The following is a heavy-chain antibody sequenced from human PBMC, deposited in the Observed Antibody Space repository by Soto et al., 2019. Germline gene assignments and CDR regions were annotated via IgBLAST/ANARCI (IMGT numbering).Heavy chain of an antibody. CDR3: ARAVVVVAGSVYLDH. D-gene: IGHD2-15*01. Sequence: GESLKISCKGSGYSFTSYWIAWVRQMPGKGLEWMGIVHPGDSDTRYSPSIQGRVTISVDKSISTAYLQWRSLKASDTAIYYCARAVVVVAGSVYLDHCGQGTLVTVSS. CDR1: GYSFTSYW. V-gene: IGHV5-51*01. J-gene: IGHJ4*02. CDR2: VHPGDSDT.